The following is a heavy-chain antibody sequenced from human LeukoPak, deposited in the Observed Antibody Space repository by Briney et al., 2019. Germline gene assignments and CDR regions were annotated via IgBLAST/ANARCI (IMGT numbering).Heavy chain of an antibody. CDR1: GGTFSSHA. J-gene: IGHJ5*02. CDR2: IIPIFGTA. Sequence: SVKVSCKASGGTFSSHAISWVRQAPGQGLEWMGGIIPIFGTANYAQKFQGRVTITADESTSTAYMELSSLRSEDTAVYYCARDSTMVRGVIDGFDPWGQGTLVTVSS. CDR3: ARDSTMVRGVIDGFDP. V-gene: IGHV1-69*13. D-gene: IGHD3-10*01.